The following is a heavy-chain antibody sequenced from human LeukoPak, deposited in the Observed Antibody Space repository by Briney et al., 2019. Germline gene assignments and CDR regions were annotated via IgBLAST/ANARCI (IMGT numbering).Heavy chain of an antibody. Sequence: ASVKVSCKASGYTFTSYDINWVRQATGQGLEWMGWMNPNSGNTGYAQKFQGRVTMTRNTSISTAYMELSSLRSEDTAVYYCARVGCSSTSCYGYYYYYMDVRGKGTTVTVSS. CDR2: MNPNSGNT. D-gene: IGHD2-2*01. CDR1: GYTFTSYD. J-gene: IGHJ6*03. CDR3: ARVGCSSTSCYGYYYYYMDV. V-gene: IGHV1-8*01.